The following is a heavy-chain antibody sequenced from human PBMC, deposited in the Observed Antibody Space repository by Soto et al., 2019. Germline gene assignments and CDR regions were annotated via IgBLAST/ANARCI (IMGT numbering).Heavy chain of an antibody. Sequence: SGPTLVNPTQTLTLTCTFSGFSLSTSGMCVGWIRQPPGKALEWLALIDWDDDKYYSTSLKTRLTISKDTSKNQVVLTMTNMDPVDTATYYCARIRIGGRDYYGSGSYGFDYWGQGTLVTVSS. J-gene: IGHJ4*02. D-gene: IGHD3-10*01. V-gene: IGHV2-70*01. CDR3: ARIRIGGRDYYGSGSYGFDY. CDR1: GFSLSTSGMC. CDR2: IDWDDDK.